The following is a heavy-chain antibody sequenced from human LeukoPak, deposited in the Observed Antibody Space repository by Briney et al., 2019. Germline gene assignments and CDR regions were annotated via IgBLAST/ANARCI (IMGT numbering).Heavy chain of an antibody. CDR1: GGSISTSNYY. J-gene: IGHJ4*02. CDR3: ARVAAAGNYYFDY. CDR2: IFYSGST. V-gene: IGHV4-39*07. D-gene: IGHD6-13*01. Sequence: PSETLSLTCTVSGGSISTSNYYWGWIRQPPGKGLEWIGNIFYSGSTYYSPSVKSRVTISLDTSRNQFSLKLSSVTAAGTAVYFCARVAAAGNYYFDYWGQGTLVTVSS.